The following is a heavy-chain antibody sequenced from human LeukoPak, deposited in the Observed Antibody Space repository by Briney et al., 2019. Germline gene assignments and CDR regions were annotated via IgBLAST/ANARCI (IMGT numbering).Heavy chain of an antibody. V-gene: IGHV4-34*01. CDR2: INHSGST. CDR3: ARGERGYSYATGYYYYMDV. Sequence: SETLSLTCAVYGGSFSGYYWSWIRQPPGKGLEWIGEINHSGSTNYNPSLKSRVTISVDTSKNQFPLKLSSVTAADTAVYYCARGERGYSYATGYYYYMDVWGKGTTVTVSS. J-gene: IGHJ6*03. D-gene: IGHD5-18*01. CDR1: GGSFSGYY.